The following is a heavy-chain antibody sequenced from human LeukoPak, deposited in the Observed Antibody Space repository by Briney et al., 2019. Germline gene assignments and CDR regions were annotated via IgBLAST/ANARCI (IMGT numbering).Heavy chain of an antibody. CDR3: TTGISISEVVVDP. CDR2: IKTKTEGETT. Sequence: GGSLRLSCVASGFSFTKAWMSWVRQAPGKGLEWVGHIKTKTEGETTGYAAPVKGRFTISRDDSKNTLYLQMNSLKSEDTGVYYCTTGISISEVVVDPWGQGTLDTVSS. CDR1: GFSFTKAW. J-gene: IGHJ5*02. D-gene: IGHD3-3*01. V-gene: IGHV3-15*01.